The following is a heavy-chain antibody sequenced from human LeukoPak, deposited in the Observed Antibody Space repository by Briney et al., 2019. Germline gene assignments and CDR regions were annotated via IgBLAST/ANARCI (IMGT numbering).Heavy chain of an antibody. Sequence: SETLSLTCTVSGGSISSNNYYWGWIRQPPGKGLEWIGSISYTGSTSYNPSLKSRVTISVDTSKNQVSLKLSSVTAADTAVYYCARGVRGAYFDYWGQGTLVTVSS. V-gene: IGHV4-39*02. CDR1: GGSISSNNYY. CDR3: ARGVRGAYFDY. D-gene: IGHD3-10*01. J-gene: IGHJ4*02. CDR2: ISYTGST.